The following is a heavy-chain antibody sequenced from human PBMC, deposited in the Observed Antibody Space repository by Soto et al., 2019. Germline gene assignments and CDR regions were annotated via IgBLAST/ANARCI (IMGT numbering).Heavy chain of an antibody. D-gene: IGHD3-10*01. CDR3: ARHGSGSQYPIDH. V-gene: IGHV4-39*01. J-gene: IGHJ4*02. CDR2: TYYSGRT. Sequence: QLQLQESGPGLVKPSETLSLTCTVSGGSISGSTYYWGWIRQPPGKGLEYIGSTYYSGRTYYNPSLKSRVTVSVDTSKNQFSLNLNSVTAADTAVYYFARHGSGSQYPIDHWGQGTLVTVSS. CDR1: GGSISGSTYY.